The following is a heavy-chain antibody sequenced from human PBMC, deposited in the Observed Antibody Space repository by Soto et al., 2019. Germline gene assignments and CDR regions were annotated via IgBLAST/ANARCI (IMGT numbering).Heavy chain of an antibody. CDR1: GGPIRDSTYY. J-gene: IGHJ5*02. D-gene: IGHD3-22*01. Sequence: QLLLQESGPGLVKPSETLSLTCSVSGGPIRDSTYYWAWIRQPPGKSLEWIGTIFYAGGTFYTPSLXXXVXXSVDTSKNQFSLKLRSVTAADTAVYYCARQASGYYYGWFDPWGQGTLVTVSS. CDR2: IFYAGGT. V-gene: IGHV4-39*01. CDR3: ARQASGYYYGWFDP.